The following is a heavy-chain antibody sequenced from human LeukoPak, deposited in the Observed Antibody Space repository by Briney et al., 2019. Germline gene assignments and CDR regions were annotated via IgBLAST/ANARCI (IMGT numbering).Heavy chain of an antibody. V-gene: IGHV1-69*13. CDR1: GGTFSSYA. D-gene: IGHD2-21*02. Sequence: SVKVSCKASGGTFSSYAISWVRQAPGQGLEWMGGIIPIFGTANYAQKFQGRVTITADESTSTAYMEPSSLRSEDTAVYYCAIAYCGGDCYSSPRAYYYYGMDVWGQGTTVTVSS. CDR3: AIAYCGGDCYSSPRAYYYYGMDV. CDR2: IIPIFGTA. J-gene: IGHJ6*02.